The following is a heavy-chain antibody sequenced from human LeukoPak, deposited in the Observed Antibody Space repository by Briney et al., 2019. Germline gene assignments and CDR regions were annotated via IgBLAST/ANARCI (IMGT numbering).Heavy chain of an antibody. D-gene: IGHD2-8*01. CDR3: ARDMLGGFFDY. CDR1: GYTFTSYG. J-gene: IGHJ4*02. CDR2: ISAYNGNT. V-gene: IGHV1-18*01. Sequence: ASVKVACKASGYTFTSYGISWVRQAPEQGLEWMGWISAYNGNTNYAQKLQGRGTMTTDTSTSTAYMELRSLRSDDTAVYYCARDMLGGFFDYWGQGTLVTVSS.